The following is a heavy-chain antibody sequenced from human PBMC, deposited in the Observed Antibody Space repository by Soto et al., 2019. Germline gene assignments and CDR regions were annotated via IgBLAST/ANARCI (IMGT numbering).Heavy chain of an antibody. CDR1: GFTFSSYG. Sequence: QVQLVESGGGVVQPGRSLRLSCAASGFTFSSYGMHWVRQAPGKGLEWVAVISYDGSNKYYADYLKGRFTISRDTSKNTLYLQMNGLRAEDSAVYDCATDFHDILTGSLDSWGQGPLVTGSS. D-gene: IGHD3-9*01. CDR3: ATDFHDILTGSLDS. J-gene: IGHJ4*02. CDR2: ISYDGSNK. V-gene: IGHV3-30*03.